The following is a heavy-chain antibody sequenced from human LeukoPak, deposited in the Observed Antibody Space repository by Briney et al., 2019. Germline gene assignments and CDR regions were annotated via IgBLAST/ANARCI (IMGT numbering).Heavy chain of an antibody. CDR2: IYTSGST. Sequence: SQTLSLTCTVSGGSISSGSYYWSWIRQPAGKGLEWIGRIYTSGSTNYNPSLKSRVTISVDTSKNQFSLKLSSVTAADTAVYYCARGGGYCSSTGCVDPDGYWGQGTLVTVSS. V-gene: IGHV4-61*02. CDR3: ARGGGYCSSTGCVDPDGY. J-gene: IGHJ4*02. D-gene: IGHD2-2*01. CDR1: GGSISSGSYY.